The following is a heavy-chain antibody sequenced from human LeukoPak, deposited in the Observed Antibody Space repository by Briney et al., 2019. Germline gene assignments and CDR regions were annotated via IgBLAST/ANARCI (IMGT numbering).Heavy chain of an antibody. CDR1: GGSISSSSYY. D-gene: IGHD6-19*01. Sequence: ASETLSLTCTVSGGSISSSSYYWGWIRQPPGKGLEWIGEINHSGSTNYNPSLKSRVTISVDTSKNQFSLKLSSVTAADTAVYYCARAGYSSGWYGIDYWGQGTLVTVSS. J-gene: IGHJ4*02. CDR2: INHSGST. CDR3: ARAGYSSGWYGIDY. V-gene: IGHV4-39*07.